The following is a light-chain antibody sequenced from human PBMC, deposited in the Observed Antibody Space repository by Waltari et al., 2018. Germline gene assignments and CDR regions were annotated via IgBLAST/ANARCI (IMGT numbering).Light chain of an antibody. CDR1: RSIRTW. CDR3: QQYYTYPYT. Sequence: DIQMTQSPSTLSASLGDRVTLTCRASRSIRTWLAWYQQKLGKAPKLLIYKASTLEGGVPSRFSGSGSETEVTLTITSLQPDDFATYYCQQYYTYPYTFGQGTKLEIK. CDR2: KAS. V-gene: IGKV1-5*03. J-gene: IGKJ2*01.